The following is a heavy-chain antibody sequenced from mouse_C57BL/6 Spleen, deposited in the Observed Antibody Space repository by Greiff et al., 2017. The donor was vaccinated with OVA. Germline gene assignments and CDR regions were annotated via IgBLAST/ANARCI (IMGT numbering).Heavy chain of an antibody. CDR3: AREGSYYSNYVDYAMDY. D-gene: IGHD2-5*01. J-gene: IGHJ4*01. Sequence: EVHLVESEGGLVQPGSSMTLSCTASGFTFSDYYMAWVRQVPEKGLEWVANINYDGSSTYYLDSLKSRFIISRDNAKNILYLQMSSLKSEDTATYYCAREGSYYSNYVDYAMDYWGQGTSVTVSS. V-gene: IGHV5-16*01. CDR1: GFTFSDYY. CDR2: INYDGSST.